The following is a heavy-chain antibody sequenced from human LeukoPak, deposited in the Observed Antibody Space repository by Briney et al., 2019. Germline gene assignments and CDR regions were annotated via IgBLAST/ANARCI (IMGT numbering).Heavy chain of an antibody. Sequence: ASVKVSCKASGYSFISYGIIWVRQAPGQGLEWMGWISPNNGGTNYAQKLQGRVTMTTDTSTTTAYMELRSLTSDDTAVYYCARQVEAAGQKWFDPWGQGTLVTVSS. CDR3: ARQVEAAGQKWFDP. D-gene: IGHD6-13*01. V-gene: IGHV1-18*04. CDR1: GYSFISYG. CDR2: ISPNNGGT. J-gene: IGHJ5*02.